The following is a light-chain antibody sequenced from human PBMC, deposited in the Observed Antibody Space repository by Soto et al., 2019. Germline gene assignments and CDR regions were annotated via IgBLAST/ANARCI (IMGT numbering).Light chain of an antibody. CDR3: SSYTSSSTYV. CDR2: EVS. Sequence: SALTQPPSVSGSPGQSVTISCTGTSSDVGSYNRVSWYQQPPGTAPKLMIYEVSNRPSGVPDRFSGSKSGNTASLTISGFQAEDEADYYCSSYTSSSTYVFGTGTKLTVL. CDR1: SSDVGSYNR. V-gene: IGLV2-18*02. J-gene: IGLJ1*01.